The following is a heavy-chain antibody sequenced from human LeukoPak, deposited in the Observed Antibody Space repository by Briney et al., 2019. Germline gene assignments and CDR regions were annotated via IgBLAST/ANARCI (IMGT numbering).Heavy chain of an antibody. V-gene: IGHV3-30*04. CDR1: GFTFSSYA. J-gene: IGHJ4*02. CDR3: AAPMVRGVILDY. Sequence: GGSLRLSCAASGFTFSSYAMHWVRQAPGEGLEWVAVISYDGSNKYYADSVKGRFTISRDNSKNTLYLQMNSLRAEDTAVYYCAAPMVRGVILDYWGQGTLVTVSS. D-gene: IGHD3-10*01. CDR2: ISYDGSNK.